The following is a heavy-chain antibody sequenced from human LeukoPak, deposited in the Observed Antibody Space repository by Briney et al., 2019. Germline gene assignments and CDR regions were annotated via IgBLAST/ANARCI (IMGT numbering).Heavy chain of an antibody. CDR1: GGTFSSYA. J-gene: IGHJ4*02. D-gene: IGHD3-22*01. Sequence: SVKVSCKASGGTFSSYAISWVRQAPGQGLEWMGGIIPIFGTANYAQKFQGRVTITVDESTSTAYMELSSLRSEDTAVYYCASPDYYDRSGYSSYWGQGTLVTVSS. CDR3: ASPDYYDRSGYSSY. CDR2: IIPIFGTA. V-gene: IGHV1-69*13.